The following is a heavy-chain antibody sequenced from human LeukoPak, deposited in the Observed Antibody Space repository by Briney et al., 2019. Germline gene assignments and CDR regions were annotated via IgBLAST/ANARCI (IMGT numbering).Heavy chain of an antibody. CDR3: ARAGIAIKYYYYYYMDV. CDR2: IIPIFGTA. J-gene: IGHJ6*03. D-gene: IGHD6-13*01. Sequence: ASVKVSCKASGGTFSSYAISWVRQAPGQGLEWVGGIIPIFGTANYAQKFQGRVTITADESTSTAYMELSSLRSEDTAVYYCARAGIAIKYYYYYYMDVWGKGATVTVSS. CDR1: GGTFSSYA. V-gene: IGHV1-69*13.